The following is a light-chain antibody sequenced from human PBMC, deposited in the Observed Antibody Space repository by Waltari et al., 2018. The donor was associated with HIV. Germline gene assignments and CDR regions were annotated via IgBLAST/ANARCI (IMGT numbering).Light chain of an antibody. CDR2: WAS. Sequence: DIVMTQSPDSLAVSLGERATINCKSSQRVLDSSNNKNFLCWSQHKPGQPPKRLISWASTRESGVPGRFSGSGSGTDFTLTISSLQAEDVAVYYCQQYYTTPFTFGPGTKVDIK. CDR1: QRVLDSSNNKNF. CDR3: QQYYTTPFT. J-gene: IGKJ3*01. V-gene: IGKV4-1*01.